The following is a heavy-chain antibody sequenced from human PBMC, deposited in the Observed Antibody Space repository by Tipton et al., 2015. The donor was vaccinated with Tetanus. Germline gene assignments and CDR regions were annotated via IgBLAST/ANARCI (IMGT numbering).Heavy chain of an antibody. Sequence: SLRLSCTTSGFRFDTYAMFWVRQIPGKGLEWISGISWNSDHIGYADSVKGRFTTSRDNAKNSLYLQMNGLRVEDTAVYYCARDIDVPGTTLYFDYWGQGTLVTVSS. V-gene: IGHV3-9*01. J-gene: IGHJ4*02. CDR1: GFRFDTYA. D-gene: IGHD1-1*01. CDR3: ARDIDVPGTTLYFDY. CDR2: ISWNSDHI.